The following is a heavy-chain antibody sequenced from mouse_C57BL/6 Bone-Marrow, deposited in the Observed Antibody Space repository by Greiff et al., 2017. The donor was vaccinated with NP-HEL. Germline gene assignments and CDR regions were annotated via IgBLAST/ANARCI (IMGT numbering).Heavy chain of an antibody. CDR1: GYTFTSYG. CDR2: IYPRSGNT. J-gene: IGHJ1*03. Sequence: QVQLKESGAELARPGASVKLSCKASGYTFTSYGISWVKQRTGQGLEWIGEIYPRSGNTYYNEKFKGKATLTADKSSSTAYMELRSLTSEDSAVYFCARLDYGSSFYWYFDVWGTGTTVTVSS. V-gene: IGHV1-81*01. CDR3: ARLDYGSSFYWYFDV. D-gene: IGHD1-1*01.